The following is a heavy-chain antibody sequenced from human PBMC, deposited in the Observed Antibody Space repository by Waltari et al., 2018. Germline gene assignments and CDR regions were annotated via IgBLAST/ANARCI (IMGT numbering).Heavy chain of an antibody. Sequence: ELQLVESGGGLVQRGGPLRLSCVASGPTFSRFWMTWVRQAPGKGLEWVANINEDGSDKHYVDSVKGRFTISRDNAKNSLFLQMNSLRADDTAVYYCASGGHVDYCGQGTLVTVSS. J-gene: IGHJ4*02. V-gene: IGHV3-7*01. CDR2: INEDGSDK. CDR1: GPTFSRFW. CDR3: ASGGHVDY.